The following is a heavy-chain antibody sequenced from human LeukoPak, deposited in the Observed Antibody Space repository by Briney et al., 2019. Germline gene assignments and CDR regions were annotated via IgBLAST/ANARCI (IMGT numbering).Heavy chain of an antibody. J-gene: IGHJ4*02. Sequence: QPGRSLRLSCAASGFTFSSYAMHWVRQAPGKGLEWVAVISYDGSNKYYADSVKGRFTISRDNSTNTLYLQMNSLRAEDTAVYYCAREGYYGSGSPPSLYFDYWGQGTLVTVSS. V-gene: IGHV3-30-3*01. CDR1: GFTFSSYA. CDR2: ISYDGSNK. CDR3: AREGYYGSGSPPSLYFDY. D-gene: IGHD3-10*01.